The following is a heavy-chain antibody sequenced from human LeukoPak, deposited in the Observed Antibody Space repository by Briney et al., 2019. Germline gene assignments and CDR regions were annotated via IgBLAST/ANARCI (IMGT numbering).Heavy chain of an antibody. CDR3: TGNYYGSGSYADFDH. CDR2: IVCSGGTT. V-gene: IGHV3-23*01. Sequence: PGGSLRLSCAASGFTFSNYAMTWVRQAPGKGLEWVSAIVCSGGTTYYADSVKGRFTISRDNSKNTLYLQMNSLRAEDTAVYYCTGNYYGSGSYADFDHWGQGTLVTVSS. D-gene: IGHD3-10*01. J-gene: IGHJ4*02. CDR1: GFTFSNYA.